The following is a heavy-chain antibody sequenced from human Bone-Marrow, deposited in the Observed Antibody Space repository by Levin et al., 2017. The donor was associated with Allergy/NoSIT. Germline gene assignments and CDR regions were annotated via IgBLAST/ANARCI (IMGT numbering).Heavy chain of an antibody. CDR3: AREWSAGTRVGWFDP. J-gene: IGHJ5*02. CDR2: ISSSGSTI. D-gene: IGHD1-7*01. CDR1: GFTFSDYY. V-gene: IGHV3-11*01. Sequence: GESLKISFAASGFTFSDYYMSWIRQAPGKGLEWVSYISSSGSTIYYSDSVKGRFTISRDNAKNSLYLQMNSLRAEDTAVYYCAREWSAGTRVGWFDPWGQGTLVTVSS.